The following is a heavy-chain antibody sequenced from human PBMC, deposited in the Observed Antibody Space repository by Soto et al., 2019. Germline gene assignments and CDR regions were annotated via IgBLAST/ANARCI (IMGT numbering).Heavy chain of an antibody. Sequence: GASVKVSCKTSGYTFTSYGISWVRQAPGQGLEWLGWISPYNGNTHYAQKLQGRVSVTADTSTSTGYMELRSLTSDDTAVYYCARESSVGPRPPFDYWGKGTLVTVSS. CDR2: ISPYNGNT. D-gene: IGHD1-26*01. CDR3: ARESSVGPRPPFDY. V-gene: IGHV1-18*01. CDR1: GYTFTSYG. J-gene: IGHJ4*02.